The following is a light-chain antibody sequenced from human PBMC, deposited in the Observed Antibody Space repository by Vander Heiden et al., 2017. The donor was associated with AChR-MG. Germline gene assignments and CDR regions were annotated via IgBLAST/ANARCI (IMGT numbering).Light chain of an antibody. CDR1: QDIEDD. CDR2: GAS. Sequence: GDRVTTTCRASQDIEDDLSWYQQKPGEAPKVVIYGASSLRSGVPSRFRGRGSGTDFTLTINSLQPEDFATYFCLQDYTYPWTFGQGTKVESK. J-gene: IGKJ1*01. CDR3: LQDYTYPWT. V-gene: IGKV1-6*01.